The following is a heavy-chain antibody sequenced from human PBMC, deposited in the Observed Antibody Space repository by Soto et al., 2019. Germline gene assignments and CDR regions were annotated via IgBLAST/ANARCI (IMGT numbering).Heavy chain of an antibody. V-gene: IGHV4-39*02. CDR1: GGSISSSNYY. D-gene: IGHD1-1*01. J-gene: IGHJ5*02. Sequence: PSETLSLTCTVSGGSISSSNYYWGWIRQPPGKGLEWIGSISYGGSTYYNPSLKSRVTISVDTSNNHFSLKLGSVTAADTAVYYCAKTLSNNQTPNWFDPWGQGTLVTVPQ. CDR2: ISYGGST. CDR3: AKTLSNNQTPNWFDP.